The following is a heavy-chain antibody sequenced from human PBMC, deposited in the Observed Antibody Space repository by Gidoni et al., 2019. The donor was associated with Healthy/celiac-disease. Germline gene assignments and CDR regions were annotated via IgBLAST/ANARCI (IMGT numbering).Heavy chain of an antibody. D-gene: IGHD2-21*02. V-gene: IGHV3-30*18. CDR3: AKDRLIYCGGDCYSADY. Sequence: QVQLVESGGGVVQPGRSLRLSWSASGFTFSSYGMHWVRQAPGKGLEWVAVISDDGSNKYYADSVKGRFTISRDNSKNTLYLQMNSLRAEDTAVYYCAKDRLIYCGGDCYSADYWGQGTLVTVSS. CDR2: ISDDGSNK. CDR1: GFTFSSYG. J-gene: IGHJ4*02.